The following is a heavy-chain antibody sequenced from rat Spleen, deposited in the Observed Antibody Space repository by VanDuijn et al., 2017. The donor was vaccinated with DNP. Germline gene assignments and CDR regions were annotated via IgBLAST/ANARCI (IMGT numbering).Heavy chain of an antibody. J-gene: IGHJ2*01. Sequence: QVQLKESGPGLVQPSQTLSLTCTVSGLSLTSYHISWARQPPGKGLEWMGVIWTTGGTRYSSALKSRLSITKDTSKSQVFLRMNSLQTEDTATYYCARAEVQARLFDYWGQGVMVTVSS. V-gene: IGHV2-41*01. CDR3: ARAEVQARLFDY. D-gene: IGHD1-5*01. CDR1: GLSLTSYH. CDR2: IWTTGGT.